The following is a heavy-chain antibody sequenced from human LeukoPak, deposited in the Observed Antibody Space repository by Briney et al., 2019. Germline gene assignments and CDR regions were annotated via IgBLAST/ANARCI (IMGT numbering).Heavy chain of an antibody. Sequence: GRSLRLSCVASGFTFSRHTMHWVRQAPGKVLEWVAVISDDGSTKYYSDSVKGRFTVSRDNSKDTLYLQMNSLTTEDTAVYYCAKDRYYDIRGRLDPWGQGTLVTVSS. D-gene: IGHD3-10*02. J-gene: IGHJ5*02. CDR3: AKDRYYDIRGRLDP. CDR1: GFTFSRHT. CDR2: ISDDGSTK. V-gene: IGHV3-30*04.